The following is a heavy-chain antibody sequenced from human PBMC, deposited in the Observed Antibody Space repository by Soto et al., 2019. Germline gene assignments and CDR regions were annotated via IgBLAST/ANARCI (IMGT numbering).Heavy chain of an antibody. D-gene: IGHD2-2*01. CDR1: GFTFSSYW. CDR3: ARDPYCSSTSCYERGYNWFDP. J-gene: IGHJ5*02. CDR2: INSDGSST. V-gene: IGHV3-74*01. Sequence: GGSLRLSYAASGFTFSSYWMHWVRQAPGKGLVWVSRINSDGSSTSYADSVKGRFTISRDNAKNTLYLQMNSLRAEDTAVYYCARDPYCSSTSCYERGYNWFDPWGQGTLVTVSS.